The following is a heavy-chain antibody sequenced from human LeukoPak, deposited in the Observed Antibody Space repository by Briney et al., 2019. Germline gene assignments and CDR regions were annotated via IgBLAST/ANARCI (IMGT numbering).Heavy chain of an antibody. Sequence: ASVKVSCKASGYTFTSYGISWVRQAPGQGLEWMGWISAYNGNTNYAQKLQGRVTMTTDTSTSTAYMELRSLRSDDTAVYYCARGSGCSSTSCSVKYNWFDPWAREPWSPSPQ. V-gene: IGHV1-18*01. CDR2: ISAYNGNT. D-gene: IGHD2-2*01. J-gene: IGHJ5*02. CDR3: ARGSGCSSTSCSVKYNWFDP. CDR1: GYTFTSYG.